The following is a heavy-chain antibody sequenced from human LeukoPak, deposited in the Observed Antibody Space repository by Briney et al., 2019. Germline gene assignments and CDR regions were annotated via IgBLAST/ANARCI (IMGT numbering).Heavy chain of an antibody. V-gene: IGHV3-23*01. Sequence: GSLRLSCAASGFTFSIYAINWVRQAPGKGLEWISTVSASGGSTYYTDSVKGRFTISRDNSKNTLYLQMNSLRADDTAVYYCAKLTVVDYWGQGTLVTVSS. CDR2: VSASGGST. J-gene: IGHJ4*02. CDR3: AKLTVVDY. D-gene: IGHD4-23*01. CDR1: GFTFSIYA.